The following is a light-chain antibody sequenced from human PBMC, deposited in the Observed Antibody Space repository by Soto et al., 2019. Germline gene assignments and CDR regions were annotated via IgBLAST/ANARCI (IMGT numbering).Light chain of an antibody. CDR3: QQLLSYPLT. V-gene: IGKV1-9*01. J-gene: IGKJ4*01. CDR1: QGIRNY. Sequence: IRLTQSPSSLSASLGDRVTITCGASQGIRNYLAWYQQKPGKAPNLLIFAASTLHAGVPSRFSGSGSETDFTLTISNLQTDDSATYFCQQLLSYPLTFGGGTKVDIK. CDR2: AAS.